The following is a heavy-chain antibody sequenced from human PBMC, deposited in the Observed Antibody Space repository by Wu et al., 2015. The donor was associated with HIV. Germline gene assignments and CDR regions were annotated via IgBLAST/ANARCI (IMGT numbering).Heavy chain of an antibody. D-gene: IGHD3-22*01. CDR2: IIPALGTV. CDR3: ATRNDFSDSSGSKRVDVFDI. Sequence: QVQLVQSGAEVKKPGSSVTVSCKASGGTFGTYAMNWVRQTPGQGLEWMGRIIPALGTVKYAQTFQGRVTITMDESTTTAYMELKRLRSEDTAVYYCATRNDFSDSSGSKRVDVFDIWGQGTMVTVSS. V-gene: IGHV1-69*05. J-gene: IGHJ3*02. CDR1: GGTFGTYA.